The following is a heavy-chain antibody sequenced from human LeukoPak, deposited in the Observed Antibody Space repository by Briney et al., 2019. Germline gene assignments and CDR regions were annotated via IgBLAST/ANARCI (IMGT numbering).Heavy chain of an antibody. J-gene: IGHJ3*02. CDR1: GYSISSAYY. CDR3: ARAMIAVATHDAFDI. V-gene: IGHV4-38-2*02. D-gene: IGHD6-19*01. Sequence: SETLSLTCTVSGYSISSAYYWGWIRQPPGKGVEWIGSIHDSGSTYYNSSLQSRVTISEVTSKNQFSLKLSSVTAADTAVYYCARAMIAVATHDAFDIWGRGTMVTVSS. CDR2: IHDSGST.